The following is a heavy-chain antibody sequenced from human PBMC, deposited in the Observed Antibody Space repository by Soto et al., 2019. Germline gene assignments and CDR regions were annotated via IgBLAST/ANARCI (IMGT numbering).Heavy chain of an antibody. CDR1: GYTFTAYH. CDR2: INPNNGDT. Sequence: ASVNVSCKSSGYTFTAYHLHWVRLAPGQGLEWMAWINPNNGDTNFARKFQGRVTMTRDTSASTAYMELSRLTSDDTAVYYCVRGRAARSSNYYGMDVWGQGTTVTVSS. CDR3: VRGRAARSSNYYGMDV. D-gene: IGHD6-6*01. V-gene: IGHV1-2*02. J-gene: IGHJ6*02.